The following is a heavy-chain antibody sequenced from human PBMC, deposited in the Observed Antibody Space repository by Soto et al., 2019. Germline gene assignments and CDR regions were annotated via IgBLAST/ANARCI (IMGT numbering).Heavy chain of an antibody. V-gene: IGHV3-30*18. CDR2: VSCGGANE. Sequence: QGQLVESGGGVVQPGTSLRLSCSASGFTFSNYGMHWVRQPPGKGLEWVAVVSCGGANESYADSVKGRFTVSRDNSKNPVFLQMDSLSVEETAVYLCAKSKSAVGAFQVQSFFDFWGRGALVAFSS. CDR3: AKSKSAVGAFQVQSFFDF. CDR1: GFTFSNYG. J-gene: IGHJ4*02. D-gene: IGHD1-26*01.